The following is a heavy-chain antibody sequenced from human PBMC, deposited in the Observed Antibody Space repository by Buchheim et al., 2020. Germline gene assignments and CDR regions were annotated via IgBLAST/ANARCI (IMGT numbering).Heavy chain of an antibody. CDR3: ARGRGTIFGVFIT. CDR2: IYSGGSA. D-gene: IGHD3-3*01. V-gene: IGHV4-31*03. J-gene: IGHJ5*02. CDR1: GVSISSGGYY. Sequence: QVQLQESGPGLVKPSQTLSLTCTVSGVSISSGGYYWSWIRQHPGKGLEWIGHIYSGGSAYYNPSLESRVTISVDTSKNQFSLKVNSVTAADTAVYYCARGRGTIFGVFITWGQGTL.